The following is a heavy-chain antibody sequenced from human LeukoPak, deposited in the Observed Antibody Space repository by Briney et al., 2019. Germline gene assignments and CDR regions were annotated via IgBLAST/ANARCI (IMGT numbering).Heavy chain of an antibody. CDR3: ARDLGYCSGGSCFYFDY. V-gene: IGHV3-7*01. CDR2: IKQDGSEK. D-gene: IGHD2-15*01. J-gene: IGHJ4*02. Sequence: PGGSLRLSCAASGFTFSSYWMTWVRQAPGKGLEWVANIKQDGSEKYYVDSVKGRFTISRDNTKNSLYLQMNRLRAEDTAVYYCARDLGYCSGGSCFYFDYWGQGTLVTVSS. CDR1: GFTFSSYW.